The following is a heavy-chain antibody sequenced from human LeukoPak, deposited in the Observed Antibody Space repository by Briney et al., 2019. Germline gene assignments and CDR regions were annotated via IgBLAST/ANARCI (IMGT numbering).Heavy chain of an antibody. CDR3: AAQYSGYVRLDY. J-gene: IGHJ4*02. CDR1: GGSISSYY. Sequence: SETLSLTCTVSGGSISSYYWSWIRQPPGKGLEWIGYIYYSGSTNYNPSLKSRVTMSVDTSKNQFSLKLTSVTAADTAVYYCAAQYSGYVRLDYWGQGTLVTVSS. D-gene: IGHD5-12*01. V-gene: IGHV4-59*04. CDR2: IYYSGST.